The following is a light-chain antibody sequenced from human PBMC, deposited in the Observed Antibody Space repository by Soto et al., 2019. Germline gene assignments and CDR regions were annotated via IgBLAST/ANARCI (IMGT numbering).Light chain of an antibody. Sequence: EIVMTQSPAALSVSLGERVSLTCRASQAVSSYLAWYQQKPGQAPRLLISDASTRATDIPDRFSGSGSGTDFTLTISSLLSSYLAVYYCLQYSTWPPLYTFGQGTKLEIK. V-gene: IGKV3-15*01. CDR1: QAVSSY. CDR3: LQYSTWPPLYT. CDR2: DAS. J-gene: IGKJ2*01.